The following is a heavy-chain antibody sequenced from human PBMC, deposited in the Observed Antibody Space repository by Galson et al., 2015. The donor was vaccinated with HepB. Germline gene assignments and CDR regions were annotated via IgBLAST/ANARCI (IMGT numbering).Heavy chain of an antibody. J-gene: IGHJ5*02. CDR1: GGTFSSYV. CDR2: IIPILGIA. D-gene: IGHD3-10*01. V-gene: IGHV1-69*10. CDR3: ARGAQVSGSYYPPYNWFDP. Sequence: SVKVSCKASGGTFSSYVISWVRQAPGQGLEWMGGIIPILGIANYAQKFQGRVTITADKSTSTAYMELSSLRSEDTAVYYCARGAQVSGSYYPPYNWFDPWGQGTLVTVSS.